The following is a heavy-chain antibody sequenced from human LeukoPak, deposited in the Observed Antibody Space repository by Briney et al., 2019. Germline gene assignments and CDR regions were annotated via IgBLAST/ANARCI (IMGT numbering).Heavy chain of an antibody. J-gene: IGHJ4*02. CDR3: ARLHRSYSSSWHGGDY. Sequence: PGESLKISCKGSGYSFTSYWIGWVSQMPGKGLEWMGIIYPGDSDTSYSPSVQGQVTISADKSISSAYLQWSSLKASDIAMYYCARLHRSYSSSWHGGDYWGQGTLVTVSS. V-gene: IGHV5-51*01. CDR1: GYSFTSYW. CDR2: IYPGDSDT. D-gene: IGHD6-13*01.